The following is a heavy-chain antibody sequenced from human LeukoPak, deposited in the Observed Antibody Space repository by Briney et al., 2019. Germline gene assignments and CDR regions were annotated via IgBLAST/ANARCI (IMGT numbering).Heavy chain of an antibody. CDR3: AGNYGSGSYKYYGMDV. V-gene: IGHV3-21*01. Sequence: GGSLRLSCAASGFTFSSYSMNWVRQAPGKGLEWVSSISSSSSYIYYADSVKGRFTISKDNAKNSLYLQMNSLRAEDTAVYYCAGNYGSGSYKYYGMDVWGQGTTVTVSS. CDR1: GFTFSSYS. J-gene: IGHJ6*02. D-gene: IGHD3-10*01. CDR2: ISSSSSYI.